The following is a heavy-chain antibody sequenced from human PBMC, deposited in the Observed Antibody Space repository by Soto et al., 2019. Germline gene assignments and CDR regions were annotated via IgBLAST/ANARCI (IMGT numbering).Heavy chain of an antibody. CDR2: XXXXXXXX. CDR3: ARSQVGRPLDV. J-gene: IGHJ6*02. CDR1: RYTFTNFY. D-gene: IGHD1-26*01. V-gene: IGHV1-46*01. Sequence: ASVKVSCKASRYTFTNFYIHWLRQAPGQGLEXXXXXXXXXXXXXYPQKFQGRVTMTRDTSTSTVHMELITLRSEDTAVYYCARSQVGRPLDVWGPGTTVTVSS.